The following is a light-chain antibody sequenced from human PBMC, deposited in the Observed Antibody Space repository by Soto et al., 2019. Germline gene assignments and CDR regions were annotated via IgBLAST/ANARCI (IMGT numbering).Light chain of an antibody. V-gene: IGKV1-39*01. J-gene: IGKJ2*01. CDR3: QQNYSTPYT. Sequence: DIQMTQSPSSLSASVGDRVTITCRASQSISSYLNWYQQKPGKAPKLLIYAASSLQSRVPSRFSGSGSGTDYTLTISSLQPEDVATYYCQQNYSTPYTFGQGTKLEIK. CDR1: QSISSY. CDR2: AAS.